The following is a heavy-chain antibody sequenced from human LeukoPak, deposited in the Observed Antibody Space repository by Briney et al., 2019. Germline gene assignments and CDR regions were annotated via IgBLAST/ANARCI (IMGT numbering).Heavy chain of an antibody. CDR2: IYYSGST. CDR1: GGSISSSSYY. D-gene: IGHD3-10*01. J-gene: IGHJ5*02. V-gene: IGHV4-39*01. CDR3: ARGSMLLWFGELLYAWFDP. Sequence: PSETLSLTCTVSGGSISSSSYYWGWIRQPPGKGLECIGTIYYSGSTYYNPSLKSPVTISVDTSKNQFSLKLSSVTAADTAVYYCARGSMLLWFGELLYAWFDPWGQGTLVTVSS.